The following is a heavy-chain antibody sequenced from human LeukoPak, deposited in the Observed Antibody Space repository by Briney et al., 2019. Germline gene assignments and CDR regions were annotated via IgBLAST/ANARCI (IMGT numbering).Heavy chain of an antibody. V-gene: IGHV3-48*03. D-gene: IGHD3-22*01. CDR3: ARGVAYYDSSGSYYFDY. J-gene: IGHJ4*02. CDR2: ITSSGSTI. CDR1: GFTFSSYE. Sequence: GGSLRLSCAASGFTFSSYEMNWVRQAPGKGLEWVSYITSSGSTIYYADSVKGRFTISRDNAKNSLYLQMNSLRAEDTAVYYCARGVAYYDSSGSYYFDYWGQGTLVTVSS.